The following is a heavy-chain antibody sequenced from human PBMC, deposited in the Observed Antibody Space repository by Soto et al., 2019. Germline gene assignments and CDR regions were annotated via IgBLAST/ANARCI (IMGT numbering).Heavy chain of an antibody. CDR1: AFTFTRYS. J-gene: IGHJ4*02. Sequence: PGGSLRLSCAASAFTFTRYSMNWVRQAPGKGLEWVSSISSTTNYIYYGDSMKGRFTISRDNAKNSLYLEMNSLRAEDTAVYYCARESEDLTSNFDYRGQGTLVTVSS. CDR3: ARESEDLTSNFDY. CDR2: ISSTTNYI. V-gene: IGHV3-21*06.